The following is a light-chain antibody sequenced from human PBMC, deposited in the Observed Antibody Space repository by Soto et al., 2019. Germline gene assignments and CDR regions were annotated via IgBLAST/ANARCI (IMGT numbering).Light chain of an antibody. V-gene: IGKV1-5*01. CDR1: QSINRW. Sequence: IHLTQSPSTLSASVGDRVTIACRASQSINRWLAWYQQKPGKAPKLLIYDASSLESGVPSRFSGSGSGTDFTLTITSLQPDDFATYYCQHPRWTFGQGTKVDIK. CDR2: DAS. J-gene: IGKJ1*01. CDR3: QHPRWT.